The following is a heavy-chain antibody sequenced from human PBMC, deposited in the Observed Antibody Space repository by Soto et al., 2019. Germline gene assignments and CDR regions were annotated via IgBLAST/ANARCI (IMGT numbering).Heavy chain of an antibody. CDR3: ARESYYDFWSGYYPLIDY. D-gene: IGHD3-3*01. CDR2: INSDGSST. J-gene: IGHJ4*02. CDR1: GFTFSSYW. Sequence: GGSLRLSCAAYGFTFSSYWMHWVRQAPGKGLVWVSRINSDGSSTSYADSVKGRFTISRDNAKNTLYLQMNSLRAEDTAVYYCARESYYDFWSGYYPLIDYWGQGT. V-gene: IGHV3-74*01.